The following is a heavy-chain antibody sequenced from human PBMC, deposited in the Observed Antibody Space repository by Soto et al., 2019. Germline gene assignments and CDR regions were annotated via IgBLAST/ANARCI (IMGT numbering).Heavy chain of an antibody. Sequence: ASVKVSCKASGYTFTSYGISWVRQAPGQGLEWMGWISAYNGNTNYAQKLQGRVTMTTDTSTSTAYMELRSLSSDDTAVYYCASINWNYVAGAFDIWGQGTMVTVSS. CDR1: GYTFTSYG. J-gene: IGHJ3*02. D-gene: IGHD1-7*01. CDR3: ASINWNYVAGAFDI. CDR2: ISAYNGNT. V-gene: IGHV1-18*01.